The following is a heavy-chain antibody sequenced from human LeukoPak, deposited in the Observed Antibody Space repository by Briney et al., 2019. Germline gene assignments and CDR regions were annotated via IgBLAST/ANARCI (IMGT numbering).Heavy chain of an antibody. J-gene: IGHJ6*03. Sequence: PGGSLRLSCAASGFSFSVYEMHWVRQAPGKGLEWVSYISGSSGTIYYADSVKGRFTISRDNAKNSLYLQMNSLRAEDTAVYYCARRSEFGVLYYMDVWGKGTTVTVSS. CDR1: GFSFSVYE. V-gene: IGHV3-48*03. D-gene: IGHD3-16*01. CDR2: ISGSSGTI. CDR3: ARRSEFGVLYYMDV.